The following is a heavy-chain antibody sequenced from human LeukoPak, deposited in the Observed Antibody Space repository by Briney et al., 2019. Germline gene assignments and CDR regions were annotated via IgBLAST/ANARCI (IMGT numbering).Heavy chain of an antibody. CDR2: ISWDGGST. D-gene: IGHD3-10*01. J-gene: IGHJ5*02. CDR1: GFTFDDYA. CDR3: AKEAHYVHGSGSYWKWFDP. Sequence: PGRSLRLSCAASGFTFDDYAMHWVRQAPGKGLEWVSLISWDGGSTYYADSVKGRFTISRDNSKNSLYLQMNSLRAEDTALYYCAKEAHYVHGSGSYWKWFDPWGQGTLVTVSS. V-gene: IGHV3-43D*04.